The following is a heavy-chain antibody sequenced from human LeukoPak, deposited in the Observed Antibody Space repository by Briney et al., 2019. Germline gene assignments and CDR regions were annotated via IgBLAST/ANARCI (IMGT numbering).Heavy chain of an antibody. Sequence: ASVKVSCKACGYIFSDYYIHWVRQAPGRGFEWMGWITRYSGATKFAQKFQGRVTLTRDTSISTAYVELTNLASDDTAVYYCVSSAGGNPDVASFDYWGQGTLVIVSS. J-gene: IGHJ4*02. CDR1: GYIFSDYY. D-gene: IGHD2-21*01. CDR2: ITRYSGAT. CDR3: VSSAGGNPDVASFDY. V-gene: IGHV1-2*02.